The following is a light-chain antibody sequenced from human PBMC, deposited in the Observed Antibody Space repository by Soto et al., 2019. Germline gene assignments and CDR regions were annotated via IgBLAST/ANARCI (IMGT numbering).Light chain of an antibody. CDR1: SGYSNYK. J-gene: IGLJ2*01. CDR2: VGTGGIVG. V-gene: IGLV9-49*01. CDR3: GADHGSGSNLVTE. Sequence: QSVLTQPPSASASLGASVTLTCTLSSGYSNYKVDWYQQRPGKGPRFVMRVGTGGIVGSKGDGIPDRFSVLGSGLNRYLTIKNIQEEDESDYHCGADHGSGSNLVTEFGGGTKLTVL.